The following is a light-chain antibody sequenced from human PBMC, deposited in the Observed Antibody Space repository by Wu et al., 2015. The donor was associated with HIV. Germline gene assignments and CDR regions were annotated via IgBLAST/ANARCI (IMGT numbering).Light chain of an antibody. J-gene: IGKJ1*01. CDR2: DAS. V-gene: IGKV1-33*01. CDR3: QQYDSLPWT. CDR1: QPIRNY. Sequence: DIQMTQSPSSLSSYVGDRFTISCQASQPIRNYLSWYQHKPGKAPKLLIYDASNLEPGVPSRFSGGGSGTDFILTINGLQPEDVATYYCQQYDSLPWTFGQGTKVEL.